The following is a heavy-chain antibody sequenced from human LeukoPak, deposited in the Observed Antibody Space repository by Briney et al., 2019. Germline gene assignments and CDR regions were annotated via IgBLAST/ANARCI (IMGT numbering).Heavy chain of an antibody. J-gene: IGHJ4*02. CDR2: IYTTGHT. CDR3: ARELDISWYYFDL. Sequence: PSEALSLTCTISGGSIRSKYWNWIRQPAGRELEWLGRIYTTGHTKYNQSLKGRVTMSVDTSKNQFSLTLTSMTAADTAVYYCARELDISWYYFDLWGQGIPVTVSP. CDR1: GGSIRSKY. V-gene: IGHV4-4*07. D-gene: IGHD6-13*01.